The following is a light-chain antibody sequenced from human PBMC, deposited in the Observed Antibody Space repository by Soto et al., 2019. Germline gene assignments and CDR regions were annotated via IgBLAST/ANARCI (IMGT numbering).Light chain of an antibody. J-gene: IGKJ1*01. CDR2: GAS. CDR1: QTVTSSY. Sequence: EIVLSQSPGTLSLSPGETAILSCRASQTVTSSYLAWYQLKPGQAPRLLIYGASNKATGIPNRFGGSGSGTDFTLTISRLEPEDFAVYYCQHYAFSSWTFGQRTKVDI. CDR3: QHYAFSSWT. V-gene: IGKV3-20*01.